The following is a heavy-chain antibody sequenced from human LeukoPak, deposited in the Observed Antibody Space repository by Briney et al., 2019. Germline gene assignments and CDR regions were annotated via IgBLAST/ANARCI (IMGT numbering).Heavy chain of an antibody. CDR2: ISGSGGST. J-gene: IGHJ4*02. CDR1: GFTFSSYA. Sequence: GGSLRLSCAASGFTFSSYAMSWVRQAPGKGLEWVSAISGSGGSTYYADSVKGRFTISRDNSKSTLYLEMYSLRAEDTAVYYCATERSTLTTGSIDYWGQGTLVTVAS. D-gene: IGHD4-11*01. V-gene: IGHV3-23*01. CDR3: ATERSTLTTGSIDY.